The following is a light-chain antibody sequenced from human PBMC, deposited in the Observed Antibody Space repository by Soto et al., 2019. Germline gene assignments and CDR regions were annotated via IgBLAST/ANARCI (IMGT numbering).Light chain of an antibody. CDR1: QSVSGH. CDR2: GAS. Sequence: ENVLTQSPATLSVSPGERVTLSCRASQSVSGHLAWYQQKPGQAPRLIISGASTRATGIPARFSGSGSGTEFTLTISSLQSEDFAVYYCHQYHYWWTFGQGTKVDIK. CDR3: HQYHYWWT. J-gene: IGKJ1*01. V-gene: IGKV3-15*01.